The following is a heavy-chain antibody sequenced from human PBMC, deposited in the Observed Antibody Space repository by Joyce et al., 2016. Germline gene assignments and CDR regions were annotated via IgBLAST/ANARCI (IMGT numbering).Heavy chain of an antibody. Sequence: QVQLVQSGAEVKKPGSSVKVSCKASGGTFSRNSISWVRQARGQGLEWMGRIIPFLGIANYAQKFQGRVTITEDKSTITAYMELRSLRSEDTAVYYCASPMGDYYSSGYDEFFHHWGQGTLVTVSS. D-gene: IGHD3-22*01. CDR3: ASPMGDYYSSGYDEFFHH. J-gene: IGHJ1*01. CDR1: GGTFSRNS. CDR2: IIPFLGIA. V-gene: IGHV1-69*02.